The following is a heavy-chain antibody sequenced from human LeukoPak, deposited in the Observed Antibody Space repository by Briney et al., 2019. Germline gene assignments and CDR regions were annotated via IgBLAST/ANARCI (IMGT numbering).Heavy chain of an antibody. V-gene: IGHV3-21*01. Sequence: GGSLRLSCAASGFTFSSYSMNWVRQAPGKGLEWVSSISSSSSYIYYADSVKGRFTISRDNAKNSLYLQMNSLRAEDTAVYYCARDPRGYYGSGSNNYWGQGTLVTVSS. CDR3: ARDPRGYYGSGSNNY. D-gene: IGHD3-10*01. CDR1: GFTFSSYS. J-gene: IGHJ4*02. CDR2: ISSSSSYI.